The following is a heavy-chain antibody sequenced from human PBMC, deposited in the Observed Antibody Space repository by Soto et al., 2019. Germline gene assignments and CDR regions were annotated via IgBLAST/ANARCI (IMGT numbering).Heavy chain of an antibody. Sequence: QVQLVQSGAEVKKPGASVKVSCKASGYTFTTYHISWVRQATGQGLEWMGWMNPNGGNTGYAQKFQGRVTMTRDTSTSTSDMELSSLRADETDGYYCWRGWGGRWDSYDYWGQGTLVTVSS. CDR2: MNPNGGNT. J-gene: IGHJ4*02. V-gene: IGHV1-8*01. CDR3: WRGWGGRWDSYDY. CDR1: GYTFTTYH. D-gene: IGHD3-16*01.